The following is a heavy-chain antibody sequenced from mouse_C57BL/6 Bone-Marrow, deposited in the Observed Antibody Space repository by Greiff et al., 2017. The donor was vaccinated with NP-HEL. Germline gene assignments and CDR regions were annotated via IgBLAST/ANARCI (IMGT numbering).Heavy chain of an antibody. CDR1: GFTFTDDY. J-gene: IGHJ3*01. D-gene: IGHD1-1*01. CDR3: TTPYYYGSSPFAY. CDR2: IDPENGDT. V-gene: IGHV14-4*01. Sequence: VQLQQSGAELVRPGASVKLSCTASGFTFTDDYMHWVKQRPEQGLEWIGWIDPENGDTEYASKFQGKATITADTSSNTAYLQLSSLTSEDTAVYYCTTPYYYGSSPFAYWGQGTLVTVSA.